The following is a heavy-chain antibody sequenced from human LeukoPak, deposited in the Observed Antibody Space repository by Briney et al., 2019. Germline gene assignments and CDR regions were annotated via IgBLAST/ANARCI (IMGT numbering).Heavy chain of an antibody. CDR3: AKVLPVYSGYYGDAFDI. V-gene: IGHV3-7*03. J-gene: IGHJ3*02. Sequence: GGSLRLSCAASGFTFSSYWMSWVRQAPGKGLEWVANIKQDGSEKYYVDSVKGRFTISRNNAKNSLYLQMNSLRAEDTAVYYCAKVLPVYSGYYGDAFDIWGQGTMVTVSS. CDR1: GFTFSSYW. CDR2: IKQDGSEK. D-gene: IGHD5-12*01.